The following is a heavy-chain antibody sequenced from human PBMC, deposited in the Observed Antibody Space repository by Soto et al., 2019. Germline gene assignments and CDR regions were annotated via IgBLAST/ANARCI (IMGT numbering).Heavy chain of an antibody. CDR1: GYTFTSYY. D-gene: IGHD2-21*02. CDR2: INPNTGGT. CDR3: ARQLAYCGGDCYTEPIDY. Sequence: GASVKVSCKASGYTFTSYYIHWLRQAPGQGLEWMGWINPNTGGTNYAQGFQGRVTMTRDTSISTAYMELTRLTSDDTALYYCARQLAYCGGDCYTEPIDYWGQGTLVTVS. J-gene: IGHJ4*02. V-gene: IGHV1-2*02.